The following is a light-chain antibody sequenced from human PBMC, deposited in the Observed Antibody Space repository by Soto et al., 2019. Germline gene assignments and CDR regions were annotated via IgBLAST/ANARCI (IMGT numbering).Light chain of an antibody. CDR1: SSDVGGYNF. V-gene: IGLV2-11*01. CDR3: GSYTSSSNYV. CDR2: DVS. J-gene: IGLJ1*01. Sequence: QSALTQPRSVSGSPGQSVTISCTGTSSDVGGYNFVSWCQHHPGKAPKLMIYDVSLRPSGVPDRFSGSKSGNTASLTISGLQAEDEADYYCGSYTSSSNYVFGSGTKLTVL.